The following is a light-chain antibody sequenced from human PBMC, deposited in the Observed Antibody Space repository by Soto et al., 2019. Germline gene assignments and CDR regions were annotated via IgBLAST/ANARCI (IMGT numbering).Light chain of an antibody. Sequence: EIVLTQSTATLSLSPGERATLSCRASQSVSSYLDWYQQKPGQAPRLLIYDASNRATGIPARFSGSGSGTDFTLTISSLEPEDFAVYYCQQRSNWPPLTFGQGTKVEIK. CDR1: QSVSSY. J-gene: IGKJ1*01. CDR2: DAS. CDR3: QQRSNWPPLT. V-gene: IGKV3-11*01.